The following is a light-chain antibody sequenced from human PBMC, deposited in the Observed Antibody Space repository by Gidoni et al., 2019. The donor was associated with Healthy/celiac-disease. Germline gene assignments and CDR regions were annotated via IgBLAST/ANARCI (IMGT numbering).Light chain of an antibody. J-gene: IGLJ2*01. CDR2: GKN. CDR3: NSRDSSGNHLDVV. Sequence: TVRITCQGDSLRSYYASWYQQKPGQATVLVIYGKNNRPSGIPDRFSGSSSGNTASLTITGAQAEDEADYYCNSRDSSGNHLDVVFGGGTKLTVL. CDR1: SLRSYY. V-gene: IGLV3-19*01.